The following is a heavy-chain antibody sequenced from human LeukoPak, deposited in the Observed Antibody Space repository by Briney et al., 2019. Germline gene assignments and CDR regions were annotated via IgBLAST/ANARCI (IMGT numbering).Heavy chain of an antibody. CDR1: GFTFSTYW. Sequence: PGGSLRLSCAASGFTFSTYWMMWVRQAPGKGLEWISGISGNGVSTYYADSVKGRFTISRDNSKNTLYLQMNSLRAEDTAVYYCAKDLVVAAPYGRFDYWGQGTLVTVSS. CDR2: ISGNGVST. D-gene: IGHD2-15*01. J-gene: IGHJ4*02. CDR3: AKDLVVAAPYGRFDY. V-gene: IGHV3-23*01.